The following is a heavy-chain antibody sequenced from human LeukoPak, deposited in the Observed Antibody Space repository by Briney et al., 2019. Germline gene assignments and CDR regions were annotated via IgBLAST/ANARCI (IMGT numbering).Heavy chain of an antibody. Sequence: ASVKVSCKASGYTFTSYYMHWVRQAPGQGLEWMGIINPSGGSTSYAQKFQGRVTMTRVTSTSTVYMELSSLRSEDTAVYYCARTRITIFGVVTEADYWGQGTLVTVSS. CDR1: GYTFTSYY. J-gene: IGHJ4*02. V-gene: IGHV1-46*01. D-gene: IGHD3-3*01. CDR3: ARTRITIFGVVTEADY. CDR2: INPSGGST.